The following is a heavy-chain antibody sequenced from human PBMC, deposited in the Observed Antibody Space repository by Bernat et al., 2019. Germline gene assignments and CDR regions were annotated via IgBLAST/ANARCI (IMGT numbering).Heavy chain of an antibody. CDR1: GFTFSSYW. D-gene: IGHD2-15*01. Sequence: EVQLVESGGDLVQPGGSLRLSCAASGFTFSSYWMYWVRQAPGKGLVWVSRINTDGSITSYADSVKGRFTISRDNAKSTLYLQMSSLRAEDTAVYYCVKSDVVVVAATYLTFDYWGQGTLVTVSS. CDR2: INTDGSIT. CDR3: VKSDVVVVAATYLTFDY. V-gene: IGHV3-74*01. J-gene: IGHJ4*02.